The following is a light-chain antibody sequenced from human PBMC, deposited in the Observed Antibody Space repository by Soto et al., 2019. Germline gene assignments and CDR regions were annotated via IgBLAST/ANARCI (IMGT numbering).Light chain of an antibody. Sequence: EIVLTQSPGTLSLIPGGRATLSCRASQSVSSTYFAWYRQKPGQPPILLIYGASNRATGVPDRFSGSGSVPDFTLTIGRLEPEDFAVDYCQPYISSPPGFTFRPGTTVDIK. J-gene: IGKJ3*01. CDR2: GAS. CDR1: QSVSSTY. CDR3: QPYISSPPGFT. V-gene: IGKV3-20*01.